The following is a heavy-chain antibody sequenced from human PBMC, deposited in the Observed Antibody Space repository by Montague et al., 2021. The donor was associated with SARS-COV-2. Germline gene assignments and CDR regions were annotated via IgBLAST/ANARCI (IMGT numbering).Heavy chain of an antibody. CDR3: ARAFTDWLRYYGMDV. D-gene: IGHD3-9*01. V-gene: IGHV4-39*01. Sequence: SETLSLTCTVSGGSISSSSYYWGWIRQPPGKGLEWIGSIYYSGSTYYNPSLESRVTISVDTSKNQFSLKLSSVTAADTAVYYCARAFTDWLRYYGMDVWGQGTTVTVSS. CDR1: GGSISSSSYY. J-gene: IGHJ6*02. CDR2: IYYSGST.